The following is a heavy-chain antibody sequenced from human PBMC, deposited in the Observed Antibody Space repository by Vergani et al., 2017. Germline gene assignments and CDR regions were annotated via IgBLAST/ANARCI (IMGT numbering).Heavy chain of an antibody. CDR2: INPNSGGT. J-gene: IGHJ4*02. D-gene: IGHD2-2*01. CDR1: GYTFTDYF. V-gene: IGHV1-2*02. CDR3: ARVGTSSNRDYFDY. Sequence: QVQLVQSGAEVKKPGASVKVSCKASGYTFTDYFMHWVRQAPGQGLEWMGWINPNSGGTNYAQKFQGRVTMTRDTSISTAYMELSHLRSDDTAGYYCARVGTSSNRDYFDYWGQGTLVTVSS.